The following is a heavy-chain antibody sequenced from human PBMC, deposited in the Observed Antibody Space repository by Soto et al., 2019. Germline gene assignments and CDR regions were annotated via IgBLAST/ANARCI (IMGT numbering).Heavy chain of an antibody. Sequence: QVQLQESGPGLVKPSETLSLTCTVSGGSISGYSWSWIRQSPGKGLEWLGYVHYSGRTNYNPSLQSRVTIPVDTSKNPFSLKSSSVTGADTAVYYGARAETPCDQYCSSTSCYYYYMDVWGKGTTVTVSS. CDR1: GGSISGYS. CDR3: ARAETPCDQYCSSTSCYYYYMDV. D-gene: IGHD2-2*01. CDR2: VHYSGRT. V-gene: IGHV4-59*08. J-gene: IGHJ6*03.